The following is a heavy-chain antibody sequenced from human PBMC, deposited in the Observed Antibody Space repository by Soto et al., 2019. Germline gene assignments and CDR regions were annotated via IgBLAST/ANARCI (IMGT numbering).Heavy chain of an antibody. V-gene: IGHV3-9*01. J-gene: IGHJ4*02. D-gene: IGHD6-6*01. CDR1: GFTFDDYA. CDR3: AKGAGEYSSSSPFDY. CDR2: ISWNSGSI. Sequence: EVQLVESGGGLVQPGRSLRLSCAASGFTFDDYAMHWVRQAPGKGLEWVSGISWNSGSIGYADSVKGRFTISRDNAKNSLYLQMNSLRAEDTALYYCAKGAGEYSSSSPFDYWGQGTLVTVSS.